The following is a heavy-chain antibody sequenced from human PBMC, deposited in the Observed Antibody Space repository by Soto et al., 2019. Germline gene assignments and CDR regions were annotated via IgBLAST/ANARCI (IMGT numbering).Heavy chain of an antibody. CDR2: FDPEDGET. CDR3: ATVPPGYSYGPVFFDY. CDR1: GYTLTELS. V-gene: IGHV1-24*01. Sequence: ASVKVSCKVSGYTLTELSMHWVRQAPGKGLEWMGGFDPEDGETIYAQKFRGRVTMTEDTSTDTAYMELSSLRSEDTAVYYCATVPPGYSYGPVFFDYWGQGTLVTVSS. D-gene: IGHD5-18*01. J-gene: IGHJ4*02.